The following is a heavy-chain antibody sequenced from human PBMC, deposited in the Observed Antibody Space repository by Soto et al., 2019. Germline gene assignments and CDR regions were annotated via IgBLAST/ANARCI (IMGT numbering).Heavy chain of an antibody. CDR3: GRGGYRHYSAYYYYALDV. CDR2: TRDKPNSYTT. CDR1: GFTLSDYY. J-gene: IGHJ6*02. D-gene: IGHD4-4*01. Sequence: GGSLRLSFVASGFTLSDYYVDWVRQAPGKGLEWVGRTRDKPNSYTTEYAASVEGRFTLSRDEAKNSLYLQLNSLNTEDTAVYYCGRGGYRHYSAYYYYALDVWGQGTTVTVSS. V-gene: IGHV3-72*01.